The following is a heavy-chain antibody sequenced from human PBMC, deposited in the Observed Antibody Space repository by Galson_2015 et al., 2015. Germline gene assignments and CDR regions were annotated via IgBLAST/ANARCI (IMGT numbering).Heavy chain of an antibody. CDR2: ISSSSSYI. CDR3: AKDHFSYGGTALIFDY. Sequence: SLRLSCAASGFTFSSYSMNWVRQAPGKGLEWVSSISSSSSYIYYADSVKGRFTISRDNSKNTLYLQMNSLRAEDTAVYYCAKDHFSYGGTALIFDYWGQGTLVTVSS. V-gene: IGHV3-21*04. J-gene: IGHJ4*02. CDR1: GFTFSSYS. D-gene: IGHD4-23*01.